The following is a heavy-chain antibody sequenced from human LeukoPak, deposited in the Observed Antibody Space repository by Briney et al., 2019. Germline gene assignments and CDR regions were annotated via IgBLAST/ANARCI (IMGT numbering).Heavy chain of an antibody. J-gene: IGHJ3*02. CDR2: IIPIFGTA. D-gene: IGHD3-22*01. CDR1: GGTFSSYA. V-gene: IGHV1-69*05. Sequence: SVKVSCKASGGTFSSYAISWVRQAPGQGLEWVGGIIPIFGTANYAQKSQGRVTITTDESTSTAYMELSSLRSEDTAVYYCARDYYDSSGYYYSYAFDIWGQGTMVTVSS. CDR3: ARDYYDSSGYYYSYAFDI.